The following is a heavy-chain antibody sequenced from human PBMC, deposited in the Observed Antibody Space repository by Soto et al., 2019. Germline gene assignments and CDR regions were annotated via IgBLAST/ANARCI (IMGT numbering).Heavy chain of an antibody. D-gene: IGHD3-22*01. CDR1: GGTFSSYA. CDR3: PRGNYYYSSGYYPFDY. V-gene: IGHV1-69*12. J-gene: IGHJ4*02. CDR2: IIPIFGTA. Sequence: QVQLVQSGAEVKKPGSSVKVSCKASGGTFSSYAISWVRQAPGQGLEWMGGIIPIFGTANYAQKFQGKVTITADESTSTAYRERSDLRSEDTAVYYCPRGNYYYSSGYYPFDYWGQGTLVTVSS.